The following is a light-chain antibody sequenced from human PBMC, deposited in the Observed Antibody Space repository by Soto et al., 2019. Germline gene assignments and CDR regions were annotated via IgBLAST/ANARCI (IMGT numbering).Light chain of an antibody. Sequence: DIQLTQSPSFLSASVGDRVTITCRASQGISSYLAWYQQKQGKAPKLLIYTASTLQSGVTSRFSGSGSGTVVTLTISSLQPEDFATYYCQQLNSYPYTFGQGTKLEIK. CDR3: QQLNSYPYT. J-gene: IGKJ2*01. CDR2: TAS. CDR1: QGISSY. V-gene: IGKV1-9*01.